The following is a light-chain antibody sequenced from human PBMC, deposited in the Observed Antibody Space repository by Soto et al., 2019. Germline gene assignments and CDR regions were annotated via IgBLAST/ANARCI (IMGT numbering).Light chain of an antibody. CDR2: EVN. Sequence: QSALTQPSSASGSPGQSITISCTGTSTDVGTYNYVSWYQQHPGKAPKLMIYEVNKRPSGVPDRFSGSKSGNTASLTVSGVQAEDEADYYCSSYAGSNKMIFGGGTKVTVL. CDR1: STDVGTYNY. CDR3: SSYAGSNKMI. J-gene: IGLJ2*01. V-gene: IGLV2-8*01.